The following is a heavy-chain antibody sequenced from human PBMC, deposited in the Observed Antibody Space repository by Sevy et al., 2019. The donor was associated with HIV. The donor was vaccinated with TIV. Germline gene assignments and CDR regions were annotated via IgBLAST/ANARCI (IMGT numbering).Heavy chain of an antibody. J-gene: IGHJ6*02. V-gene: IGHV3-30*02. CDR1: GFSLTTSD. CDR3: ARGRKTTEEWLEELDYYYGLDV. CDR2: VRNDGSNK. D-gene: IGHD2-8*01. Sequence: GGSLRLSCAASGFSLTTSDMHWVRQAPGKGLEWVAYVRNDGSNKYYADSVRDRFTISRDSPENTLYLQMNSLRDEDTAIYYCARGRKTTEEWLEELDYYYGLDVWGQGTTVTVS.